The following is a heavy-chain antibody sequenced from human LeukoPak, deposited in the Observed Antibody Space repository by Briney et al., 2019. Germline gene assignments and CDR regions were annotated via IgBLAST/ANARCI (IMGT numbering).Heavy chain of an antibody. V-gene: IGHV4-59*01. Sequence: PSETLSLTCTVSGGSISSYYRSWIRQPPGKGLEWIGYIYYSGSTNYNPSLKSRVTISVDTSKNQFSLKLSSVTAADTAVYYCARDPHGGDAFDIWGQGTMVTVSS. CDR2: IYYSGST. J-gene: IGHJ3*02. CDR1: GGSISSYY. CDR3: ARDPHGGDAFDI. D-gene: IGHD3-16*01.